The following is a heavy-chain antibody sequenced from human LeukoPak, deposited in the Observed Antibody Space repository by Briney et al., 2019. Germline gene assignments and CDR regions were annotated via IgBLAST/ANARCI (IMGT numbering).Heavy chain of an antibody. CDR2: IYPGDSDT. J-gene: IGHJ4*02. CDR1: GYSFTSYW. V-gene: IGHV5-51*01. CDR3: ARLVGYCSGGSCYHFDY. D-gene: IGHD2-15*01. Sequence: GEALKISFKGSGYSFTSYWISWVRQRPGKGLEWMGIIYPGDSDTRYSPSFQGQVTISADKSISTAYLQWSSLKASDTAMYYCARLVGYCSGGSCYHFDYWGQGTLVTVSS.